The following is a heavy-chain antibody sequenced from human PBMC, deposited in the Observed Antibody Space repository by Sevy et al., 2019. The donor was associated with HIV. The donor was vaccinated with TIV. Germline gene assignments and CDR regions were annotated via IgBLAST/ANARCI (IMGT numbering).Heavy chain of an antibody. CDR1: GFTFSGSA. D-gene: IGHD3-10*01. CDR2: IRSESNSHAK. Sequence: GGSLRLSCAASGFTFSGSAIHWVRQASGKGLEWVGRIRSESNSHAKAYDASVKGRVTISRDDSKNTAYLKMNSLKTEDMAVYYCTRQRLSMVRGIIIANYFDYWGPGSLVTVAS. V-gene: IGHV3-73*01. J-gene: IGHJ4*02. CDR3: TRQRLSMVRGIIIANYFDY.